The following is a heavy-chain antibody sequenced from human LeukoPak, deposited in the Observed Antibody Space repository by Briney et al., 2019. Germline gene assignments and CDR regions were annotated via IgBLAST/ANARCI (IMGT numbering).Heavy chain of an antibody. V-gene: IGHV3-7*01. CDR3: ARDDWAASGFYGMDV. Sequence: GGSLRLSCAASGFTSSTYWMSWVRQAPGKGLEWVASIKQDGSEKYYVDSVKGRFTISRDNAKNSLSLQMNSLRAEDMAVYYCARDDWAASGFYGMDVWGRGTTVTVSS. J-gene: IGHJ6*02. CDR1: GFTSSTYW. CDR2: IKQDGSEK. D-gene: IGHD2-15*01.